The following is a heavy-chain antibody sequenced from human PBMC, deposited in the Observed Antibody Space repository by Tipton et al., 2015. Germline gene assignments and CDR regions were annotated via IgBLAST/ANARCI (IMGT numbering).Heavy chain of an antibody. D-gene: IGHD3-22*01. Sequence: TLSLTCTVSGDSTISRLYYWSWIRQSPGKGLEWIGYIHYSGSTKYNPSLKSRVTISEDTSNQFSLKLKSVTTADTAVYYCAREVWYYDSSGYDYWGQGTLVTVSS. CDR3: AREVWYYDSSGYDY. V-gene: IGHV4-61*01. CDR2: IHYSGST. J-gene: IGHJ4*02. CDR1: GDSTISRLYY.